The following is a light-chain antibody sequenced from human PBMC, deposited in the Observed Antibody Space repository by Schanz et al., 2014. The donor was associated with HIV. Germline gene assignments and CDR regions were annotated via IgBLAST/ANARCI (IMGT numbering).Light chain of an antibody. CDR1: SSDVGGYNY. V-gene: IGLV2-8*01. CDR3: CSYVGTYAV. CDR2: EVS. Sequence: QSALTQPPSASGSPGQSVTISCTGTSSDVGGYNYVSWYQQHPGKAPKLMIYEVSNRPSGVSNRFSGSKSGNTASLTISGLQAEDEADYYCCSYVGTYAVFGGGTKLTVL. J-gene: IGLJ2*01.